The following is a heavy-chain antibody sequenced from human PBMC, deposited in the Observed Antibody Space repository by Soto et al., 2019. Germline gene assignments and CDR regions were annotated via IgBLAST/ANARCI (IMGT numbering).Heavy chain of an antibody. V-gene: IGHV3-30*03. CDR2: TSYDGNNK. Sequence: QVQLVESGGGVVQPGRSLRLSCAAPRFIFISYGMHWVRQAPGKGLEWLAVTSYDGNNKYYGDSVKGRFTISRDNSKNTLYLKMNSLSPEDTAVYYCASTVDTTMVTWALGNWGQGTLVTVSS. J-gene: IGHJ1*01. D-gene: IGHD5-18*01. CDR3: ASTVDTTMVTWALGN. CDR1: RFIFISYG.